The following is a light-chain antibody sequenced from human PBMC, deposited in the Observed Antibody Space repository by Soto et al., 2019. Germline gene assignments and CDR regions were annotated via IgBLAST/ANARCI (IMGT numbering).Light chain of an antibody. CDR2: GAS. J-gene: IGKJ5*01. V-gene: IGKV3-20*01. CDR3: QQYGNSPST. CDR1: QSVTSY. Sequence: EIVLTQSPGTLSLSAGERATLSCRARQSVTSYLAWYQQKPGQAPRLLIYGASSRATGIPDRFSGSGSGTDFTLTISGLEPEDFAVYYCQQYGNSPSTFGQGTRLEIK.